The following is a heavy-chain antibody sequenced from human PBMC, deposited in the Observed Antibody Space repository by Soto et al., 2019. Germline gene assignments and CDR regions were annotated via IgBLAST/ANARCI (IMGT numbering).Heavy chain of an antibody. CDR3: VRSAYTYYSPYLRDFYAMDV. CDR1: GYSFTSYW. V-gene: IGHV5-51*01. CDR2: IFPGDSDT. Sequence: PGESLKISCEGSGYSFTSYWIGWVRQMPGKGLEYMGLIFPGDSDTRYSPSFQGRVTISADKSISTAYLQWNSLEASDTAVYYCVRSAYTYYSPYLRDFYAMDVWGQGTSVTVSS. D-gene: IGHD4-4*01. J-gene: IGHJ6*02.